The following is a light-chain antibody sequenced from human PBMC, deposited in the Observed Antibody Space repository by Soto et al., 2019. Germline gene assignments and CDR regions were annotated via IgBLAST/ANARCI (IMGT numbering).Light chain of an antibody. CDR2: DAS. V-gene: IGKV3-11*01. J-gene: IGKJ4*01. CDR1: QSVSTL. CDR3: QQRSNWPLS. Sequence: EILLTQSPSTLSSSPGDRATLSCRASQSVSTLLAWYQQKSGQPPRLLISDASNWATGVPARFSGSGSGTDFTLIISSLQPEDFAVYYCQQRSNWPLSFGGGTKVAI.